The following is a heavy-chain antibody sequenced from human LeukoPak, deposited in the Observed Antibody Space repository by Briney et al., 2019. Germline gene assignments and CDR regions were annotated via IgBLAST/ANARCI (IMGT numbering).Heavy chain of an antibody. CDR3: ARDQRGATYYDY. J-gene: IGHJ4*02. Sequence: PGGSLRLSCAASGFTFSNYNMNWVRQAPGKGLEWVSYITSSSSMIYYADSVKGRFTISRDNAKNSLYLQMNSLRDEDTAVYYCARDQRGATYYDYWGQGTLVTVSS. D-gene: IGHD1-26*01. V-gene: IGHV3-48*02. CDR1: GFTFSNYN. CDR2: ITSSSSMI.